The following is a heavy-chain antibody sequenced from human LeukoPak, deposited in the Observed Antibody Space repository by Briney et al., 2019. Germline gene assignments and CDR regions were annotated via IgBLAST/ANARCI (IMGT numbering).Heavy chain of an antibody. CDR2: ISYDGSNK. CDR3: AKDGYSGYDLDY. J-gene: IGHJ4*02. Sequence: GRSLRLSCAASGFTFSSYGMHWVRQAPGKGLEWVAVISYDGSNKYYADSVEGRFTNSRDNSKNTLYLQMNSLRAEDTAVYYCAKDGYSGYDLDYWGQGTLVTVSS. CDR1: GFTFSSYG. D-gene: IGHD5-12*01. V-gene: IGHV3-30*18.